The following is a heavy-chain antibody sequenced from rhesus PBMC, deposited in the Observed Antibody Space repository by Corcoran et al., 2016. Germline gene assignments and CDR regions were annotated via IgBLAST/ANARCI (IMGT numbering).Heavy chain of an antibody. CDR3: AKDSYSSGWDY. D-gene: IGHD6-31*01. CDR2: ISSDGSST. CDR1: GFTFSSFC. J-gene: IGHJ4*01. V-gene: IGHV3-119*01. Sequence: EVQLVETGGGLVQPGGSVKLSCSAYGFTFSSFCLSWVRPVPGKGLEWVSRISSDGSSTSNADSVKGRVTISRENAKNSLYLQMNSLRAEDTAVYYCAKDSYSSGWDYWGQGVLVTVSS.